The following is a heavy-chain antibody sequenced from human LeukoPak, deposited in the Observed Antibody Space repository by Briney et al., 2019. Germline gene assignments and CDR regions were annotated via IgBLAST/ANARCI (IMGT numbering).Heavy chain of an antibody. D-gene: IGHD2-15*01. CDR2: IYTSGST. J-gene: IGHJ5*02. Sequence: PSQTLSLTCTVSGGSISSGSYYWSWIRQPAGKGLEWIGHIYTSGSTNYNPSLKSRVTISVDTSKNQFSLKLSSVTAADTAVYYCARAACSGGSCSFDPWGQRTLVTVSS. CDR3: ARAACSGGSCSFDP. V-gene: IGHV4-61*09. CDR1: GGSISSGSYY.